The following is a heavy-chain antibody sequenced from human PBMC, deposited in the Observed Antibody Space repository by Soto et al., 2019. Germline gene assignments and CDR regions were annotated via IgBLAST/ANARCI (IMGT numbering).Heavy chain of an antibody. D-gene: IGHD2-2*01. CDR2: ISAYNGNT. Sequence: ASVKVSCKASGYTFTSYGISWVRQAPGQGLERMGWISAYNGNTNYAQKLQGRVTMTTDTSTSTAYMELRSLRSDDTAVYYCARAMSGCSSTSCYYYYYYMDVWGKGTTVTVSS. V-gene: IGHV1-18*01. J-gene: IGHJ6*03. CDR1: GYTFTSYG. CDR3: ARAMSGCSSTSCYYYYYYMDV.